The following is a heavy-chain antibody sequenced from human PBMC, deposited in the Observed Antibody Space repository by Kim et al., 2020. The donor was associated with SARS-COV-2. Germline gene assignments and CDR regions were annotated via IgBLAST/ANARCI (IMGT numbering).Heavy chain of an antibody. Sequence: GGSLRLSCAASGFTFSSDALSWVRQAPGKGLEWVSRISASGGDTYYADSVQGRFTISRDNSKNALNLEMNSLRAEDTALYYCSKVTTLTAPFYDYWGHGT. D-gene: IGHD4-4*01. CDR3: SKVTTLTAPFYDY. CDR1: GFTFSSDA. CDR2: ISASGGDT. J-gene: IGHJ4*01. V-gene: IGHV3-23*01.